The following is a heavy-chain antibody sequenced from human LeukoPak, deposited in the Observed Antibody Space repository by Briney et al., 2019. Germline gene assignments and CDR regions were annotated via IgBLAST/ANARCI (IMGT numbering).Heavy chain of an antibody. J-gene: IGHJ6*02. CDR1: GFTFSSYA. CDR2: ISGSGGST. CDR3: AKTSQAYDILTGYYIHGMDV. V-gene: IGHV3-23*01. Sequence: GGSLRLSCAASGFTFSSYAMSWVRQAPGKGLEWVSAISGSGGSTYYADSVKGRFTISGDNSKNTLYLQMNSLRAEDTAVYYCAKTSQAYDILTGYYIHGMDVWGQGTTVTVSS. D-gene: IGHD3-9*01.